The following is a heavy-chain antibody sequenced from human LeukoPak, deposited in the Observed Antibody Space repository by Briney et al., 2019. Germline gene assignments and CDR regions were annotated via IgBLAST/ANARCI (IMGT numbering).Heavy chain of an antibody. CDR1: GYTFTGYY. CDR3: ARGRYQSPRKYNWFDP. CDR2: INPNSGGT. J-gene: IGHJ5*02. Sequence: ASVKVSCKASGYTFTGYYMHWVRQAPGQGLEWMGWINPNSGGTNYAQKFQSRVTMTRDTSISTAYMELSRLRSDDTAVYYCARGRYQSPRKYNWFDPWGQGTLVTVSS. D-gene: IGHD3-9*01. V-gene: IGHV1-2*02.